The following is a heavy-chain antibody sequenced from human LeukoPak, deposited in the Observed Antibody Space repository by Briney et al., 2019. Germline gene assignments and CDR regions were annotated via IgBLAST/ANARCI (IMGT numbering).Heavy chain of an antibody. J-gene: IGHJ4*02. CDR2: ISSRSGYM. V-gene: IGHV3-21*01. D-gene: IGHD5-24*01. Sequence: GGSLRLSCAVSGFTLSNYSMTWLRQSPGKGLVWVLSISSRSGYMFYTDSVKGRFTISKDNTQNSLYLQMNSLKVKDTALYYCARDHVQRDCNNFDFWGQGTLVTVSS. CDR1: GFTLSNYS. CDR3: ARDHVQRDCNNFDF.